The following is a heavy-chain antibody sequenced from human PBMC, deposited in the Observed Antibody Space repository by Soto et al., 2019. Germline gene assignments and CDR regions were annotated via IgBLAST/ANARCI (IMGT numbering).Heavy chain of an antibody. CDR3: ARRTNYYDSSEQAFDI. V-gene: IGHV1-69*01. CDR1: GGTFSSYA. CDR2: IIPIFGTA. D-gene: IGHD3-22*01. J-gene: IGHJ3*02. Sequence: QVQLVQSGAEVKKPGSSVKVSCKASGGTFSSYAISWVRQAPGQGLEWMGGIIPIFGTANYAQKFQGRVTITADESTSPAYMELSSLRSEDTAVYYCARRTNYYDSSEQAFDIWGQGTMVTVSS.